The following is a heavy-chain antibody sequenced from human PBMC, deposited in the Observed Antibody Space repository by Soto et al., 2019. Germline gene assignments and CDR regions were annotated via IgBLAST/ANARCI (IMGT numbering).Heavy chain of an antibody. D-gene: IGHD3-3*01. J-gene: IGHJ6*02. Sequence: SETLSLTCTVSGASIRSSAYWDWIRQPPGKGLEWIGSIYSIGNTYYNPSLKSGVTINPDTSKNQFSLQLNSVTPEDTAVYYCARTRVYDSYNYYGMAVWGQGTTVTVSS. CDR1: GASIRSSAY. CDR3: ARTRVYDSYNYYGMAV. V-gene: IGHV4-39*01. CDR2: IYSIGNT.